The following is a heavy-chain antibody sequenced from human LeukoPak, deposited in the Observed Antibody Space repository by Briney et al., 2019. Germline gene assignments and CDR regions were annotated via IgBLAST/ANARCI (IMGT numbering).Heavy chain of an antibody. V-gene: IGHV4-34*01. CDR1: GGSFSGYY. CDR2: INHSGST. D-gene: IGHD3-10*01. Sequence: SETLSLTCAVYGGSFSGYYWSWIRQPPGKGLEWIGEINHSGSTNYNPSLKSRVTISVDTSKNQFSLKLTSVTAADTAVYYCATYNSGRGFDPWGQGTLVTVSS. CDR3: ATYNSGRGFDP. J-gene: IGHJ5*02.